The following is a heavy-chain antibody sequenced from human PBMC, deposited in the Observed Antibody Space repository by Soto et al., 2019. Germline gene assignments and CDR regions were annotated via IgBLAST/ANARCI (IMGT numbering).Heavy chain of an antibody. Sequence: QVQLVQSGAEVKKPGASVKVSCKASGYTFTSYAMHWVRQAPGQRLEWMGWINAGNGNTKYSQKFQGRVTITRDTSASTAYMELSSLRSEDTAVYYCARGEWELGQFDPWGQGTLVTVSS. D-gene: IGHD1-26*01. V-gene: IGHV1-3*01. CDR3: ARGEWELGQFDP. J-gene: IGHJ5*02. CDR2: INAGNGNT. CDR1: GYTFTSYA.